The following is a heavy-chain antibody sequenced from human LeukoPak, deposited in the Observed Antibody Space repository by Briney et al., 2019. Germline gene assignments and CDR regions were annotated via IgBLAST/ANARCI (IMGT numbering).Heavy chain of an antibody. Sequence: GGSLRLSCAASGFTFSSYGMHWVRQAPGKGLEWVAVISYDGSNKYYADSVKGRFTISRDNSKNTLYLQMNSLRAEDTAVYYCATAISSYWGQGTLVTVSS. CDR3: ATAISSY. CDR2: ISYDGSNK. CDR1: GFTFSSYG. J-gene: IGHJ4*02. D-gene: IGHD6-13*01. V-gene: IGHV3-30*03.